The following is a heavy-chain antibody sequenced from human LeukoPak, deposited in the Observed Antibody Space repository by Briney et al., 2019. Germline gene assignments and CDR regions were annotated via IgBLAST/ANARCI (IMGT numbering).Heavy chain of an antibody. CDR3: VSGIALSHWHYFDY. CDR1: GYTFTNYA. CDR2: INAGTGNT. J-gene: IGHJ4*02. V-gene: IGHV1-3*01. Sequence: ASVKVSCKASGYTFTNYAMHWVRQAPGQRLEWMGWINAGTGNTKYSQKLQGRVTITRDTSASTAYMELSSLRSEDTAVYYCVSGIALSHWHYFDYWGQGTLVTVSS. D-gene: IGHD3-3*02.